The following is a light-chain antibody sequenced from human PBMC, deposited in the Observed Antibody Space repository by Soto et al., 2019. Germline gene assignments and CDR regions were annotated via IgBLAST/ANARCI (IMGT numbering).Light chain of an antibody. CDR1: QSVSNNY. CDR3: QLYGDSLFT. J-gene: IGKJ3*01. CDR2: GAS. Sequence: EIVLTQSPGTLSLSPGERATLSCRASQSVSNNYLAWYQQKPGQAPRLLIYGASNRATGIPDRFSGGGSGTDFTLTISRLEPEDFAVYYCQLYGDSLFTFGPGTKVDIK. V-gene: IGKV3-20*01.